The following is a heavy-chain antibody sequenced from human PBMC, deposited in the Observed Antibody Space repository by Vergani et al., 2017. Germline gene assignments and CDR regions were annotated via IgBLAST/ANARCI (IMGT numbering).Heavy chain of an antibody. J-gene: IGHJ5*02. CDR1: GGAISSYY. V-gene: IGHV4-4*07. D-gene: IGHD2-2*01. Sequence: QVQLQESGPGLVKPSETLSLTGIVPGGAISSYYWSWIRQPAGKGLEWIGRIYTSGSTNYNPSLKRRVTMSVDTSKNQFSLKLSSVTAAATAVYYCAREREYQLRDWFDPWGQGTLVTVSS. CDR3: AREREYQLRDWFDP. CDR2: IYTSGST.